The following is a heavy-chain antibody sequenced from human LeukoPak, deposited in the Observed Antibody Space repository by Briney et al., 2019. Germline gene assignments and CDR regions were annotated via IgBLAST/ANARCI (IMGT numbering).Heavy chain of an antibody. CDR2: IYYSGST. D-gene: IGHD3-10*01. CDR1: GGSISSGGYY. Sequence: SETLSLTCTVSGGSISSGGYYWSWIRQHPGKGLEWIGYIYYSGSTYYNPSLKSRVTISVDTSKNQFSLKLSSVTAADTAVYYCARHGGSGGNYYFDYWGQGTLVTVSS. J-gene: IGHJ4*02. CDR3: ARHGGSGGNYYFDY. V-gene: IGHV4-31*03.